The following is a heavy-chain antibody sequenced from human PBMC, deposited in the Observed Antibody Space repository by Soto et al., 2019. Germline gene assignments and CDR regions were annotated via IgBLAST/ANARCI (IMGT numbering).Heavy chain of an antibody. CDR1: GYNFIDYG. CDR3: ARDSKWLIIKGNWFDS. Sequence: QVHLVQSGAEVKRPGASVKVSCKFSGYNFIDYGMTWVRQAPGQGLEWMGWITGSNGATNYAQKSQGRVTLTADTSTNTVSMELRSLRKDDTAVYYCARDSKWLIIKGNWFDSWGQGTLVTVSS. J-gene: IGHJ5*01. V-gene: IGHV1-18*04. CDR2: ITGSNGAT. D-gene: IGHD5-12*01.